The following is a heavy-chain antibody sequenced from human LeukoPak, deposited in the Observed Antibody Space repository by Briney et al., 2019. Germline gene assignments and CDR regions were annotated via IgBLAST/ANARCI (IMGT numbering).Heavy chain of an antibody. CDR3: AIHASNALSNWFDP. D-gene: IGHD2-8*01. CDR2: IYPHDSDT. J-gene: IGHJ5*02. CDR1: GYTFTSYW. V-gene: IGHV5-51*01. Sequence: GESLKISCKGSGYTFTSYWIGWVRQMPGKGLEWMGIIYPHDSDTRYSPSFQGQVTISADKSINTAYLQWSSLKASDTAIYYCAIHASNALSNWFDPWGQGTLVTVSS.